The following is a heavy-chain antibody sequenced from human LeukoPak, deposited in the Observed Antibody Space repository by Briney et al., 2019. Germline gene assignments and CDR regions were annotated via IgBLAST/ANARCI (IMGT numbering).Heavy chain of an antibody. Sequence: AASVKVSCKASGYTFTSYGISWVRQAPGQGLEWMGWIGAYNGNTNYAQKLQGRVTMTTDTSTSTAYMELRSLRSDDTAVYYCARTPRDNGAWGWFDPWGQEPWSPSPQ. CDR1: GYTFTSYG. CDR2: IGAYNGNT. J-gene: IGHJ5*02. CDR3: ARTPRDNGAWGWFDP. V-gene: IGHV1-18*01. D-gene: IGHD4-17*01.